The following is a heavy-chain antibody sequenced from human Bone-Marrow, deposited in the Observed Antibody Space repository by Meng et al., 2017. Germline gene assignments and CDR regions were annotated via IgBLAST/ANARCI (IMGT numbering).Heavy chain of an antibody. CDR1: GDSVSSNSAA. J-gene: IGHJ6*02. CDR3: ARDHWNYYYAMDV. Sequence: LRLSGAIPGDSVSSNSAARNWIRQSPSIGLEWLGRTYYRSKWYNDYAVSVQSRITINPDTSKNPFSLQLNSVTPEDPAVFYCARDHWNYYYAMDVWGQGTTVTVSS. V-gene: IGHV6-1*01. D-gene: IGHD1-1*01. CDR2: TYYRSKWYN.